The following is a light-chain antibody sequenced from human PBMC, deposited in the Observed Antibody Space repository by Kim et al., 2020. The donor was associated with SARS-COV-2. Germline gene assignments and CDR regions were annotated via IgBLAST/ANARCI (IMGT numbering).Light chain of an antibody. Sequence: EIVLTQSPGTLSLSPGERATLSCRASQSVSSSYLAWYQQKPGQTPSLLIYGASSRATGIPDRFSGSRSGTDFTLTISRLEPEDFAVYYCQQYGNSPWTFGQGTKVDIK. CDR2: GAS. J-gene: IGKJ1*01. CDR1: QSVSSSY. CDR3: QQYGNSPWT. V-gene: IGKV3-20*01.